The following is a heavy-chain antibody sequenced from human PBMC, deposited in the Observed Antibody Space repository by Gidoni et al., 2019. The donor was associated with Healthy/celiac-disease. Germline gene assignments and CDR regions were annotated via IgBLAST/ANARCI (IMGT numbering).Heavy chain of an antibody. V-gene: IGHV1-69*06. Sequence: QVQLVQSGAEAKTPGSSVKVSCKASGCTFSSDAISWVRQAPGQGLEWMGGIIPIFGTANYAQKFQGRVTITADKSTSTAYMELSSLRSEDTAVYYCAREFGSGPGSSGWETGYWGQGTLVTVSS. CDR1: GCTFSSDA. CDR2: IIPIFGTA. J-gene: IGHJ4*02. D-gene: IGHD6-19*01. CDR3: AREFGSGPGSSGWETGY.